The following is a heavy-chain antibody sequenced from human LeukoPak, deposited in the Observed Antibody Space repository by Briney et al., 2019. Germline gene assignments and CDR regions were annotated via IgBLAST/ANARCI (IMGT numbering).Heavy chain of an antibody. V-gene: IGHV5-51*01. CDR3: ARRVDTGYYYYGMDV. CDR1: GYIFTSYW. Sequence: GESLKISCKGSGYIFTSYWIGWVRQMPGKGLEWMGIIYPGDSDTRYSPSFQGQVTISADKSISTAYLQWSSLKASDTAMYYCARRVDTGYYYYGMDVWGQGTTVTVSS. D-gene: IGHD3-22*01. J-gene: IGHJ6*02. CDR2: IYPGDSDT.